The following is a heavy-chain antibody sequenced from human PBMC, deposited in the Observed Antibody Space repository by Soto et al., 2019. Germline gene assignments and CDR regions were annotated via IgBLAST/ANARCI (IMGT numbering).Heavy chain of an antibody. CDR3: VSGYHSFDC. CDR1: GFTFSDHF. Sequence: EVQLVESGGGLVQPGGSLRLSCATSGFTFSDHFMDWVRQAPGKGLEWVGRSRNKRSGYTTDYAPSVKGRFTVSRDESKSSLYLQMNSLQTEDAAVYYCVSGYHSFDCWGQGTLVTVSS. CDR2: SRNKRSGYTT. V-gene: IGHV3-72*01. D-gene: IGHD5-18*01. J-gene: IGHJ4*02.